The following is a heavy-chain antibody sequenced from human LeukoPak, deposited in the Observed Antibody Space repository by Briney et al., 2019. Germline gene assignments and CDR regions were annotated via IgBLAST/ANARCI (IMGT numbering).Heavy chain of an antibody. CDR1: GFTFSSHS. V-gene: IGHV3-48*01. CDR3: AREGTAVAGRGWRAFDI. Sequence: PGGSLRLSRAASGFTFSSHSMNWVRQAPGKGLEWVSYISSSSSTIYYADSVKGRFTISRDNAKNSLYLQMNSLRAEDTAVYYCAREGTAVAGRGWRAFDIWGQGTMVTVSS. CDR2: ISSSSSTI. D-gene: IGHD6-19*01. J-gene: IGHJ3*02.